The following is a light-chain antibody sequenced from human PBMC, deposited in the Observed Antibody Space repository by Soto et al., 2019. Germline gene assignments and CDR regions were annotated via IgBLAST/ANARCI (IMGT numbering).Light chain of an antibody. V-gene: IGKV1-39*01. Sequence: DIQVTQSPSSLSASVGDRVTITCRASQSISSYLNWYQQKPGKAPKLLIYAASSLQSGVPSRFSGSGSGTDFTLTISSLQPEDFATYYCQQSYITPPITFGQGTRLKIK. CDR2: AAS. J-gene: IGKJ5*01. CDR3: QQSYITPPIT. CDR1: QSISSY.